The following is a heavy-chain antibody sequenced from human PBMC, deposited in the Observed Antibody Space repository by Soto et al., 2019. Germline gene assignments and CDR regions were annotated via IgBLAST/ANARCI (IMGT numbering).Heavy chain of an antibody. CDR1: GFTFSSYG. D-gene: IGHD6-19*01. V-gene: IGHV3-33*01. CDR2: IWYDGSNK. CDR3: ARDFSMFSSGWNKLGRFDY. J-gene: IGHJ4*02. Sequence: GGSLRLSCAASGFTFSSYGMHWVRQAPGKGLEWVAVIWYDGSNKYYADSVKGRFTISRDNSKNTLYLQMNSLRAEDTAVYYCARDFSMFSSGWNKLGRFDYWGQGTLVTVSS.